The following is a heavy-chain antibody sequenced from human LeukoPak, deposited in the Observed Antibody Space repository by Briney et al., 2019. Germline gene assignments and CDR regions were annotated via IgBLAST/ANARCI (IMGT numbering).Heavy chain of an antibody. V-gene: IGHV3-23*01. J-gene: IGHJ4*02. CDR2: ISGSGGST. CDR1: GFTFSSYA. Sequence: GGSLRLSCAASGFTFSSYAMSWVRQAPGKGLEWVSAISGSGGSTYYADSVKGRFTISRDNSKNTLYLQMNSLRAEDTAVYYCAGDYDILTGYYGWGQGTLVTVSS. D-gene: IGHD3-9*01. CDR3: AGDYDILTGYYG.